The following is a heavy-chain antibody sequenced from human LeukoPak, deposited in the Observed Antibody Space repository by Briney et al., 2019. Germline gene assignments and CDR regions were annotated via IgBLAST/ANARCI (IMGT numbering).Heavy chain of an antibody. J-gene: IGHJ4*02. Sequence: PGGSLRLSCAASGFTFTSHWMSWVRQAPGKGLEWVARMNLDGSEKYYVDSVKGRFTISRDNAKTSLYQEMNSLRAEDTAVYYCARDATYCTNGVCYTRFDYWGQGTLVTVSS. CDR1: GFTFTSHW. CDR3: ARDATYCTNGVCYTRFDY. D-gene: IGHD2-8*01. CDR2: MNLDGSEK. V-gene: IGHV3-7*01.